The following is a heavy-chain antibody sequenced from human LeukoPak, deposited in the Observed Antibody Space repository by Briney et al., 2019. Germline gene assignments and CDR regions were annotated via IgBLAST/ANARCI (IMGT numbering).Heavy chain of an antibody. D-gene: IGHD6-13*01. Sequence: GGSLRLSCAASGFTFSGYAMSWVRQAPGKGLEWVSCINDISTDRYYADSVRGRFSISRDNSKNTLYLQINSRRAHDSAVAYCEKEVSSTWSQWGEGTLLTVSS. V-gene: IGHV3-23*01. CDR1: GFTFSGYA. CDR3: EKEVSSTWSQ. CDR2: INDISTDR. J-gene: IGHJ4*02.